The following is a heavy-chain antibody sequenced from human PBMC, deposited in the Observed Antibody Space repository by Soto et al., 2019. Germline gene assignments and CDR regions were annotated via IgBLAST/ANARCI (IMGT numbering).Heavy chain of an antibody. CDR3: ARDISYGDQTDDQKLDY. CDR1: GYTFTSYA. CDR2: INAGNGNT. Sequence: ASVKVSCKASGYTFTSYAMHWVRQAPGQRLEWMGWINAGNGNTKYSQKFQGRVTITRDTSASTAYMELSSLRSEDTAVYYCARDISYGDQTDDQKLDYWGQGTLVTVSS. J-gene: IGHJ4*02. D-gene: IGHD4-17*01. V-gene: IGHV1-3*01.